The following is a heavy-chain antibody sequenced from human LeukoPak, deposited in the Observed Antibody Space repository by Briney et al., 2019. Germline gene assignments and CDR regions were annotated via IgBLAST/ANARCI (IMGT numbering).Heavy chain of an antibody. Sequence: TSVKVSCKASGFTFTSSAMQWVRQARGQRLEWIGWIVVGSGNTNYAQKLQGRVTMTTDTSTSTAYMELRSLRSDDTAVYYCARDYVDFWSEFGHYFDYWGQGTLVTVSS. D-gene: IGHD3-3*01. V-gene: IGHV1-58*02. CDR2: IVVGSGNT. J-gene: IGHJ4*02. CDR1: GFTFTSSA. CDR3: ARDYVDFWSEFGHYFDY.